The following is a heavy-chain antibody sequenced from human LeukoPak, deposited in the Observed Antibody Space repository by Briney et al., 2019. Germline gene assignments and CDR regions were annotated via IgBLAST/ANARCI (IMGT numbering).Heavy chain of an antibody. CDR2: ISGSGGST. Sequence: GGSLRLSCAASGFTFSSYAMSWVRQAPGKGLEWVSAISGSGGSTYYADSVKGRFTISRDNSKNTLYLQMNSLRAEDTAVYYCARGQTRAGLGGPIDYWGQGTLVTVSS. J-gene: IGHJ4*02. CDR1: GFTFSSYA. CDR3: ARGQTRAGLGGPIDY. D-gene: IGHD3-10*01. V-gene: IGHV3-23*01.